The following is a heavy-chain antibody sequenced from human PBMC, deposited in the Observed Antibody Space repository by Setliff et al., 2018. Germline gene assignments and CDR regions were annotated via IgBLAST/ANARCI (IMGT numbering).Heavy chain of an antibody. CDR3: ARDDGITMVRGVITYYYGMDV. J-gene: IGHJ6*02. CDR1: GFSFSRHW. D-gene: IGHD3-10*01. Sequence: GGSLRLSCVVSGFSFSRHWMSWVRQAPGKGLEWVADIKQDGSTKYYLDSVKGRFTISRDNAKRSLYLQMNGLRADDTGVYYCARDDGITMVRGVITYYYGMDVWGQGTTVTVSS. V-gene: IGHV3-7*01. CDR2: IKQDGSTK.